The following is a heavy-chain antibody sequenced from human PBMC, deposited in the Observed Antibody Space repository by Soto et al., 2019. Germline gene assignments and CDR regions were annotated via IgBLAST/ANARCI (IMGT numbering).Heavy chain of an antibody. J-gene: IGHJ4*02. CDR1: GDRFSGQS. V-gene: IGHV5-10-1*01. CDR2: IDTVDPCT. D-gene: IGHD2-15*01. Sequence: GESLKIWCRGSGDRFSGQSITWVRHMPGKGLESMGRIDTVDPCTTYRPSLSGRVTLSVDKSIRTAYMQWSSLEASDTAMYYCAGRESGNCSCGTCSVLAYWGQGTQVTVSS. CDR3: AGRESGNCSCGTCSVLAY.